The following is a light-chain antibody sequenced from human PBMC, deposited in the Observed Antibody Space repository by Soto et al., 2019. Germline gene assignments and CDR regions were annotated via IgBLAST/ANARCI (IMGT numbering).Light chain of an antibody. CDR3: QSYDSSLSGPVV. CDR2: GNS. Sequence: HSVLTQPHSVSGAPGQRVTISCTGSSSNIGGGYDVHGYQQLPGTAPKLLIDGNSNRPSGVPDRFSGSKSGTSASLAITGLQAEDEDDYYCQSYDSSLSGPVVFGGGTKLTVL. J-gene: IGLJ2*01. V-gene: IGLV1-40*01. CDR1: SSNIGGGYD.